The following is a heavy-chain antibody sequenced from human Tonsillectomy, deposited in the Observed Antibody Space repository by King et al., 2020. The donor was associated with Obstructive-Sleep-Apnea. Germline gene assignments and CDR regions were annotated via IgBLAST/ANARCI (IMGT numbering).Heavy chain of an antibody. CDR2: ISYSGST. CDR1: GGSISSYY. CDR3: ARHDYSSGYFGVFDY. D-gene: IGHD3-22*01. V-gene: IGHV4-59*08. Sequence: LQLQESGPGLVKPSETLSLTCTVSGGSISSYYWSWIRQPPGKGLEYIGYISYSGSTNPNPSPKSRVTISVDTSKNQFSLKLRSVTAADTAVYYCARHDYSSGYFGVFDYWGQGTLVTVSS. J-gene: IGHJ4*02.